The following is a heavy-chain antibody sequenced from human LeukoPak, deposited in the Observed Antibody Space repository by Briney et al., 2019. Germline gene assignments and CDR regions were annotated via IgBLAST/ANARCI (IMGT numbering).Heavy chain of an antibody. V-gene: IGHV3-7*01. CDR3: ARGYWNFGL. J-gene: IGHJ2*01. CDR2: IKQDGSEK. CDR1: GFSFSTYW. Sequence: GGSLRLSCVASGFSFSTYWMTWVRQAPGKGLEWVANIKQDGSEKYYVDSVKGQFTSSRDNAKNSLYLQMNRLRAEDTAVYYCARGYWNFGLWGRGTQVTVSS.